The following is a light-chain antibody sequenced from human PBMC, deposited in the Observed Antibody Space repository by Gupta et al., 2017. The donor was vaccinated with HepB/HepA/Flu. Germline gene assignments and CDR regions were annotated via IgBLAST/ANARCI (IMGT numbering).Light chain of an antibody. CDR2: DAS. CDR3: QQHSNWPTFT. J-gene: IGKJ3*01. Sequence: EIVLTQSPATLSLSPGERPTLSCRASQSVSSYLAWYNQKPRQAPRLLIYDASNRDTGIAARFSGSGCGKDLTLTISSREQEDFAGYYCQQHSNWPTFTFGHGTKVDIK. CDR1: QSVSSY. V-gene: IGKV3-11*01.